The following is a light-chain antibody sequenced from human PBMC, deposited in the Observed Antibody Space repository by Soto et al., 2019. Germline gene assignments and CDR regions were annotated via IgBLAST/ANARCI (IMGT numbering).Light chain of an antibody. CDR3: QHFGGTTFT. J-gene: IGKJ5*01. V-gene: IGKV3-20*01. CDR1: QSVSSSY. CDR2: GAS. Sequence: EIVLTQSPGTLSLSPGEGATLXXRTSQSVSSSYIAWYQQRPGQTPSXXIYGASTRATGIPDRFSGSGSGTHFTLTISRLEPGDFAVYYCQHFGGTTFTFGQGTRLEI.